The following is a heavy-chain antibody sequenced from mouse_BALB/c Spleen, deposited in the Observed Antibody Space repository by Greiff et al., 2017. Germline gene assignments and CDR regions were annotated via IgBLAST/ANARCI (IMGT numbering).Heavy chain of an antibody. J-gene: IGHJ3*01. CDR3: ATFQRFAY. CDR1: GFTFSSFG. CDR2: ISSGSSTI. Sequence: EVQRVESGGGLVQPGGSRKLSCAASGFTFSSFGMHWVRQAPEKGLEWVAYISSGSSTIYYADTVKGRFTISRDNPKNTLFLQMTSLRSEDTAMYYCATFQRFAYWGQGTLVTVSA. V-gene: IGHV5-17*02.